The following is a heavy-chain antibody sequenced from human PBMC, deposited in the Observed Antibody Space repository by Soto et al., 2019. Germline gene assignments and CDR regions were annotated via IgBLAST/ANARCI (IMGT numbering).Heavy chain of an antibody. CDR2: IYYSGST. CDR1: GGSVSSGSFY. D-gene: IGHD2-21*01. V-gene: IGHV4-61*01. CDR3: ARWGALWWSNYYYGMDV. Sequence: SETLSLTCTVSGGSVSSGSFYWSWIRQPPGKGLEWIGYIYYSGSTNYNPSLKSRVTISVDTSKNQFSLKLSSVTAADTAVYYCARWGALWWSNYYYGMDVWGQGTTVTVSS. J-gene: IGHJ6*02.